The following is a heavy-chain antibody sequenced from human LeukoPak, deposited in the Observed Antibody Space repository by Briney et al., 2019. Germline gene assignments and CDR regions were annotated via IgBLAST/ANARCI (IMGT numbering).Heavy chain of an antibody. CDR3: ARDEWELLTDI. CDR2: IYTSGST. D-gene: IGHD1-26*01. J-gene: IGHJ3*02. V-gene: IGHV4-61*02. Sequence: PSETLSLTCTVSGGSISSGSYYWSWIRQPAGKGLEWIGRIYTSGSTNYNPSLKSRVTISVDTSKNQFSLKLSSVTAADTAVYYCARDEWELLTDIWGQGTMVTVSS. CDR1: GGSISSGSYY.